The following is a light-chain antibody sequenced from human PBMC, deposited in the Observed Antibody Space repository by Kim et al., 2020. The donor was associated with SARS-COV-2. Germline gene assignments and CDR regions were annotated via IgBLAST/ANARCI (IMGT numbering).Light chain of an antibody. J-gene: IGKJ1*01. V-gene: IGKV3-11*01. CDR2: DAS. CDR1: QSVSSY. Sequence: SPGERVTLSCRASQSVSSYLAWYQHKPGQAPRLLIYDASNRATGIPARFSGSGSGTDFTLTISSLEPEDFAVYYCQQRSNWPPWTFGQGTKVDIK. CDR3: QQRSNWPPWT.